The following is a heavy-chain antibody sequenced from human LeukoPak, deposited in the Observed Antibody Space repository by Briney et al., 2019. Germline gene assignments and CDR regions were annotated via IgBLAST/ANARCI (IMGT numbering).Heavy chain of an antibody. CDR2: INPNSGGT. V-gene: IGHV1-2*06. Sequence: ASVKVSCKASGYTFTSYYMHWVRQAPGQGLEWMGRINPNSGGTNYAQKFQGRVTMTRDTSISTAYMELSRLRSDDTAVYYCARGYGWDIVVVPAAYYGMDVWGQGTTVTVSS. CDR1: GYTFTSYY. D-gene: IGHD2-2*01. J-gene: IGHJ6*02. CDR3: ARGYGWDIVVVPAAYYGMDV.